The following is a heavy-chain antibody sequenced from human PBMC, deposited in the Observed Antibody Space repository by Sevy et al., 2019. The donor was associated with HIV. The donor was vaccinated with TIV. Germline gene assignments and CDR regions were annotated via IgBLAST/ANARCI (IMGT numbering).Heavy chain of an antibody. CDR3: ARLIGTYYPFDI. V-gene: IGHV4-61*08. Sequence: SETLSLTCSVSGVSVSSGGYYWTWIRQSPGKGLEWIAYIYHTGSSTYNPSLKNRVTISVDKSKDQLSLTLNSVTSADTAVYFCARLIGTYYPFDIWGQGTLVTVSS. J-gene: IGHJ4*02. CDR1: GVSVSSGGYY. D-gene: IGHD1-26*01. CDR2: IYHTGSS.